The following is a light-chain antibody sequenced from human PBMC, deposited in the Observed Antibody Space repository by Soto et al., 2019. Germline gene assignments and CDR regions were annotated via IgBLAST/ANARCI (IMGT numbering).Light chain of an antibody. V-gene: IGLV2-14*01. Sequence: QSALTQPASVSGSPGQSITISCTGTSSDVGGYNYVSWYQQHPGKAPKLIISEVSNRPSGISIRFSGSKSGNTASLTISGLQTEDEADYYCASYTSSSTLVFGTGTKVTVL. CDR2: EVS. CDR1: SSDVGGYNY. J-gene: IGLJ1*01. CDR3: ASYTSSSTLV.